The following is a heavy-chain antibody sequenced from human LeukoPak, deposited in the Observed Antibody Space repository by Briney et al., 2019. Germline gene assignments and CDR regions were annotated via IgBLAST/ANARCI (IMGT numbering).Heavy chain of an antibody. V-gene: IGHV3-74*01. Sequence: GGSLRLSCAASGVTFSSYWMHWGRQAPGKGLVWVSRISTDGSSTSYADSVKGRFTISRDNAKNTLYLQMNSLRAEDKAVYYCARGYGWAFDIWGQGTMVTVSS. J-gene: IGHJ3*02. CDR2: ISTDGSST. CDR1: GVTFSSYW. CDR3: ARGYGWAFDI. D-gene: IGHD5-18*01.